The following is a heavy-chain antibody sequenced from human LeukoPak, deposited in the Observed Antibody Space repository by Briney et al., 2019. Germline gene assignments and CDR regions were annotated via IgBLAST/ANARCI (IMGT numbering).Heavy chain of an antibody. CDR2: IYPGDSET. CDR1: ECRFTKEW. V-gene: IGHV5-51*01. Sequence: GESLKISCKAPECRFTKEWIAWVRQMPGNGLEWMGIIYPGDSETRYSPSFQGQVTISADKSINTAYLQWSSLKASDSAMYYCARPFDSNGRLDSWGQGTLVTVSS. D-gene: IGHD3-22*01. CDR3: ARPFDSNGRLDS. J-gene: IGHJ4*02.